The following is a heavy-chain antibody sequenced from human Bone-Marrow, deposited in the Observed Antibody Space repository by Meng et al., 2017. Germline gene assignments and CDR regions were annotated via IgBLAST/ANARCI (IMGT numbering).Heavy chain of an antibody. CDR1: GFTFDDYA. CDR3: VKDATGGDYNFDF. Sequence: GESLKISCAASGFTFDDYAMHWVRQAPGKGLEWVSLISWNGGSTDYADSVKGRFTISRDNAKNLVYLQMSSLRSEDTALYYCVKDATGGDYNFDFWGQGTQVTVSS. CDR2: ISWNGGST. J-gene: IGHJ4*02. V-gene: IGHV3-43D*03. D-gene: IGHD4-17*01.